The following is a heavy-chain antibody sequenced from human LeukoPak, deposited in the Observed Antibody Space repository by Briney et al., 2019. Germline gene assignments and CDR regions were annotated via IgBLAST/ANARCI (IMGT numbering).Heavy chain of an antibody. CDR1: GFPFSSYA. CDR3: AKAYFMGAATGWFDP. V-gene: IGHV3-23*01. CDR2: ISGSGGST. J-gene: IGHJ5*02. Sequence: PGASLSLSCAASGFPFSSYAMSWVRQAPGKGLEWVSAISGSGGSTYYADSVKGRFTISRDNSKNTLYLQMNSLRAEGTAVHYCAKAYFMGAATGWFDPWGQGTLVTVSS. D-gene: IGHD1-26*01.